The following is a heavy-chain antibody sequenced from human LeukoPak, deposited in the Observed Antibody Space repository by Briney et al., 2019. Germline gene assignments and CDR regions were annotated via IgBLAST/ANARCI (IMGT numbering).Heavy chain of an antibody. CDR2: IYYSGST. Sequence: PSETLSLICTVSGGSISSYYWSWIRQPPGKGLEWIGYIYYSGSTNYNPSLKSRVTISVDTSKNQFSLKLSSVTAADTAVYYCARPYCHSTNCYKFDAFDIWGQGTMVTVSS. CDR3: ARPYCHSTNCYKFDAFDI. D-gene: IGHD2-2*02. CDR1: GGSISSYY. V-gene: IGHV4-59*08. J-gene: IGHJ3*02.